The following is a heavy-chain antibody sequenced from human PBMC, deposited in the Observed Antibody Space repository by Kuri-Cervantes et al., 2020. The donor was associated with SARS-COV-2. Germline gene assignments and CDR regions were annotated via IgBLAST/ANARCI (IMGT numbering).Heavy chain of an antibody. D-gene: IGHD3-22*01. CDR3: ARDRDYYDSGGY. J-gene: IGHJ4*02. CDR2: INPNSGGT. CDR1: GYTFTGYY. V-gene: IGHV1-2*04. Sequence: ASVKVFCKASGYTFTGYYMHWVRQAPGQGLEWMGWINPNSGGTNYAQKFQGWVTMTRDTSISTVYMELSRLRSDDTAVYYCARDRDYYDSGGYWGQGTLVTVSS.